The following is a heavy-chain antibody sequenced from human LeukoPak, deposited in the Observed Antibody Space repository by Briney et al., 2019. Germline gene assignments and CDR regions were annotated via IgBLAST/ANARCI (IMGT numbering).Heavy chain of an antibody. D-gene: IGHD3-9*01. CDR1: GYTFTSYG. J-gene: IGHJ6*03. V-gene: IGHV1-18*01. CDR3: ARVLLTGYSAYYYYMDV. Sequence: ASVKVSCKASGYTFTSYGISWVRQAPGQGLEWMGWISAYNGNTNYAQKLQGRVTMTTDTSTSTAYMELRSLRSDDTAVYYCARVLLTGYSAYYYYMDVWGKGTTVTISS. CDR2: ISAYNGNT.